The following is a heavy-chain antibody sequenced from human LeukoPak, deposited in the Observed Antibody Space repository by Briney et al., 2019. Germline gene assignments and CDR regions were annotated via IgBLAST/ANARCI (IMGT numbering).Heavy chain of an antibody. V-gene: IGHV3-23*01. CDR2: ISGSGGST. J-gene: IGHJ4*02. CDR1: GFTFSSYA. Sequence: PGGSLRLSCAASGFTFSSYAMSWVRQAPGKGLEWVSAISGSGGSTYYADSVKGRFTISRDNSKNTLYLQMNSLRAEDTAVYYCTKDDRAYSYGKFEYWGQGTLVTVSS. D-gene: IGHD5-18*01. CDR3: TKDDRAYSYGKFEY.